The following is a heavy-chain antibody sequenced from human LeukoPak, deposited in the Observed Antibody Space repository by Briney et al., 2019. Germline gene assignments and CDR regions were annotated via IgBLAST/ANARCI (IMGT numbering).Heavy chain of an antibody. J-gene: IGHJ3*02. Sequence: GGSLRLSCAASGFTFSSYAMHWVRQAPGKGLEWVAVISYDGSNKYYADSVKGRFTISRDNSKNTLYLQMNSLRAEDTAVYYCARGAVAGTQDAFDIWGQGTMVTVSS. CDR3: ARGAVAGTQDAFDI. D-gene: IGHD6-19*01. CDR1: GFTFSSYA. CDR2: ISYDGSNK. V-gene: IGHV3-30-3*01.